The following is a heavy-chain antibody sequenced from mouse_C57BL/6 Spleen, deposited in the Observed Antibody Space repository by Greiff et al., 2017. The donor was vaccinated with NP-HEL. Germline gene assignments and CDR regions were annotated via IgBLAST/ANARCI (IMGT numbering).Heavy chain of an antibody. CDR1: GFTFTDYY. V-gene: IGHV7-3*01. Sequence: EVQGVESGGGLVQPGGSLSLSCAASGFTFTDYYMSWVRPPPGKALEWLGFIRNKATGYTTEYSASVKGRFTISRDNSQSILYLQMNALRAEDSATYYCARYYYAMDYWGQGTSVTVSS. J-gene: IGHJ4*01. CDR3: ARYYYAMDY. CDR2: IRNKATGYTT.